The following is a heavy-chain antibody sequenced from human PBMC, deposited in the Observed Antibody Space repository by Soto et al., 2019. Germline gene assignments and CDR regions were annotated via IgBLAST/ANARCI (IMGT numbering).Heavy chain of an antibody. CDR1: GFSRSTSGLG. CDR3: AHVLTATQPDAFDI. D-gene: IGHD2-21*02. CDR2: IYWDDDK. J-gene: IGHJ3*02. Sequence: QITLKASGPTLVKPTQTLTLTCTFSGFSRSTSGLGVCWLSHRQGNGLQWLALIYWDDDKRYSLSLNSRLTSTKATSKNQVFRTMTNMDPMDTATYYCAHVLTATQPDAFDIWGQGTMITVSS. V-gene: IGHV2-5*02.